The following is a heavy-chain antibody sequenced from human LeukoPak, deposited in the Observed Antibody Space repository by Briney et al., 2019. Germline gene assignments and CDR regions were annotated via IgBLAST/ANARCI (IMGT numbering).Heavy chain of an antibody. V-gene: IGHV3-23*01. J-gene: IGHJ1*01. CDR3: AKDLERYFDWLLSEGYFQH. D-gene: IGHD3-9*01. CDR1: GFTFSSYA. Sequence: SGGSLRLSCAASGFTFSSYAMSWVRQAPGKGLEWVSAISGSGGSTYYADSVKGRFNISRDNSKNTLYLQMNSLRAEDTAVYYCAKDLERYFDWLLSEGYFQHWGQGTLVTVSS. CDR2: ISGSGGST.